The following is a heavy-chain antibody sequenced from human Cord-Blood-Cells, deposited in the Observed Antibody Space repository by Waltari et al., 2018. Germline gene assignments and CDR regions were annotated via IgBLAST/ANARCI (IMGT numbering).Heavy chain of an antibody. CDR3: TTRSSSSWYAFDI. CDR2: IKSKTDGGTT. J-gene: IGHJ3*02. D-gene: IGHD6-13*01. CDR1: GFTFSNAW. V-gene: IGHV3-15*01. Sequence: EVQLVESGGGLVKPGGSLRLSCAASGFTFSNAWMSWVLQAPGKGLEWVGRIKSKTDGGTTDYAAPVKGRFTISRDDSKNTLYLQMNSLKTEDTAVYYCTTRSSSSWYAFDIWGQGTMVTVSS.